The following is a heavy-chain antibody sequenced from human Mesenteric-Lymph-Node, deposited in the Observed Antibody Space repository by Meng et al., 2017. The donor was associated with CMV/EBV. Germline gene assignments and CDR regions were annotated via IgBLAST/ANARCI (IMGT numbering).Heavy chain of an antibody. CDR3: ARGPKGLAYD. D-gene: IGHD6-19*01. J-gene: IGHJ4*02. CDR2: MNPNSGNT. CDR1: GYTFTSYA. V-gene: IGHV1-8*03. Sequence: ASVKVSCKASGYTFTSYAMHWVRQAPGQRLEWMGWMNPNSGNTGYAQKFQGRVTITRNTSISTAYMELSSLRSEDTAVYYCARGPKGLAYDWGQGTLVTVSS.